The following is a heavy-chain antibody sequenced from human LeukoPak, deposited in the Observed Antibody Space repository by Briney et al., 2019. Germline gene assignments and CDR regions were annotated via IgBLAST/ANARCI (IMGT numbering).Heavy chain of an antibody. CDR3: AKGDRYSSSSGTFDY. V-gene: IGHV3-30*18. Sequence: GGSLRLSCAASGFTFSSYGMHWVRQAPGKGLERVAVISYDGSNKYYADSVKGRFTISRDNSKDTLYLQMNSLRAEDTAVYYCAKGDRYSSSSGTFDYWGQGTLVTVSS. D-gene: IGHD6-6*01. J-gene: IGHJ4*02. CDR2: ISYDGSNK. CDR1: GFTFSSYG.